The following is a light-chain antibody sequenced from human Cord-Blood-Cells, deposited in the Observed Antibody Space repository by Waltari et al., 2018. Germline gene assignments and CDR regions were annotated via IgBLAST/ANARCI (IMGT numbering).Light chain of an antibody. CDR1: SSAAGGYNY. CDR2: EVS. Sequence: SALTQPASVSGSPVQSITISCTGTSSAAGGYNYVSWYQQHPGKAPKLMIYEVSNRPSGVSNRFSGSKSGNTASLTISGLQAEDEADYYCSSYTSSSTYVFGTGTKVTVL. J-gene: IGLJ1*01. V-gene: IGLV2-14*01. CDR3: SSYTSSSTYV.